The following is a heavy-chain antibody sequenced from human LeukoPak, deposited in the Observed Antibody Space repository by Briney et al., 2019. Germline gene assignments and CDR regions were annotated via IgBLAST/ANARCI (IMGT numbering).Heavy chain of an antibody. V-gene: IGHV3-7*01. CDR2: IKQDGSEK. CDR3: ARENDYVWGSYRPNYYFDY. Sequence: GGSLRLSCAASGFTFSSYWMSWVRQAPGKGLEWVANIKQDGSEKYYMDPVKGRFTISRDNAKNSLYLQMNSLRAEDTAVYYCARENDYVWGSYRPNYYFDYWGQGTLVTVSS. CDR1: GFTFSSYW. D-gene: IGHD3-16*02. J-gene: IGHJ4*02.